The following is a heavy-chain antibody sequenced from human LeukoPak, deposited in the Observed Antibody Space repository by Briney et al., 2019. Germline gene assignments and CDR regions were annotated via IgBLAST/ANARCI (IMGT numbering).Heavy chain of an antibody. CDR2: INPSGGST. D-gene: IGHD3-22*01. J-gene: IGHJ4*02. V-gene: IGHV1-46*01. Sequence: ASVKVSCKASGYTFTSYYMHWVRQAPGQGLEWMGIINPSGGSTSYAQKFQGRVTMTRDTSTSTVYMELSSLRSEDTAVYYCARDPLYDSSGYYYGEIYYFDYWAREPWSPSPQ. CDR3: ARDPLYDSSGYYYGEIYYFDY. CDR1: GYTFTSYY.